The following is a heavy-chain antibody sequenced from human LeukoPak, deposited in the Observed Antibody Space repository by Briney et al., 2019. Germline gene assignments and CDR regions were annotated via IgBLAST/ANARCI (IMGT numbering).Heavy chain of an antibody. D-gene: IGHD4-11*01. J-gene: IGHJ6*02. V-gene: IGHV1-2*02. CDR3: ARYSTVKSHGSYYYGMDV. Sequence: ASVKVCCKASGYTFTGYYMHWVRQAPGQGLEWMGWINPNSGGTNYAQKFQGRVTMTRDTSISTAYMELSRLRSDDTAVYYCARYSTVKSHGSYYYGMDVWGQGTTVTVSS. CDR2: INPNSGGT. CDR1: GYTFTGYY.